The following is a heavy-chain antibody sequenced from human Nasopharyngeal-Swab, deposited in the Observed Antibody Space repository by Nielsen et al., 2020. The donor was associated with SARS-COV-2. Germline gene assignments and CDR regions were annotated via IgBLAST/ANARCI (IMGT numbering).Heavy chain of an antibody. J-gene: IGHJ4*02. CDR1: GFTFSSYS. Sequence: GESLKISCAASGFTFSSYSMNWVRQAPGKGLEWVSSISSSSSYIYHADSVKGRFTISRDNAKNSLYLQMNSLRAEDTAVYYCARDGYDSSGYYYVYYFDYWGQGTLVTVSS. CDR3: ARDGYDSSGYYYVYYFDY. V-gene: IGHV3-21*01. D-gene: IGHD3-22*01. CDR2: ISSSSSYI.